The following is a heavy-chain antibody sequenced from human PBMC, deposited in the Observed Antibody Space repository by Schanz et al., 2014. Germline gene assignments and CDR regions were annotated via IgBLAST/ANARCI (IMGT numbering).Heavy chain of an antibody. CDR3: ARGQRGRRRYDSGWFAQRFDL. CDR1: GGSFSDYY. CDR2: INHNGNT. V-gene: IGHV4-34*01. J-gene: IGHJ4*02. D-gene: IGHD6-13*01. Sequence: QVPLQQWGAGLVKPSETLSLTCAVYGGSFSDYYWTWIRQPPGKGLEWIGEINHNGNTNYNASLKSRVTRSVGTSENQVSLKLTSGTAADTAVYYCARGQRGRRRYDSGWFAQRFDLWGQGTLVTVSS.